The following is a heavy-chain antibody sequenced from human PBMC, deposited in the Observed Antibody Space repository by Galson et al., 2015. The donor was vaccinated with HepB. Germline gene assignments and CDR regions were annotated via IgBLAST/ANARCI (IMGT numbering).Heavy chain of an antibody. V-gene: IGHV3-53*01. J-gene: IGHJ2*01. CDR2: IYSGGSA. CDR3: ATRSIERLNWYFDL. CDR1: GFSVSSNY. Sequence: SLRLSCAASGFSVSSNYMTWVRQAPGKGLEWVSLIYSGGSASYADSVKGRFTISRDNSKNTLYLQMNNLRAEDMAVYYCATRSIERLNWYFDLWGRGTLVTVSS. D-gene: IGHD6-6*01.